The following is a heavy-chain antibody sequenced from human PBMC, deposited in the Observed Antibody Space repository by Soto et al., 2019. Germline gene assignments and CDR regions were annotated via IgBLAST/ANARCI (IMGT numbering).Heavy chain of an antibody. CDR2: INAGNGNT. CDR1: GYTFTSYA. J-gene: IGHJ6*03. D-gene: IGHD1-1*01. CDR3: AREGRPYYYYYYMDV. Sequence: ASVKVSCKASGYTFTSYAMHWVRQAPGQRLEWMGWINAGNGNTKYPQKFQGRVTITRDTSASTAYMEPSSLRSEDTAVYYCAREGRPYYYYYYMDVWGKGTTVTVSS. V-gene: IGHV1-3*01.